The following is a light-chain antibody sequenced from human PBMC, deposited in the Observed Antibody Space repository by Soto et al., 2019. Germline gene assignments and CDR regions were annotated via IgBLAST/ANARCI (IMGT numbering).Light chain of an antibody. CDR2: EVS. CDR3: SSYGGFNDVL. Sequence: SALTQPPSASGSPGQSVTISCTGSSSDVGEYKYVSWYQQHPGKAPKLIIYEVSKRPSGIPGRFSGSKSGNTASLTVAGLQAADEADYYCSSYGGFNDVLFGGGTKLTVL. CDR1: SSDVGEYKY. V-gene: IGLV2-8*01. J-gene: IGLJ2*01.